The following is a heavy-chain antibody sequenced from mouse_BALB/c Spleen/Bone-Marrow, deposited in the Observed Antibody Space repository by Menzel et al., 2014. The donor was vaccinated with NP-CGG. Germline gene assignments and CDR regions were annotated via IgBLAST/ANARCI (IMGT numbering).Heavy chain of an antibody. Sequence: VKLMESGAELVRPGTSVKVSCKASGYAFTNYLIEWVKQRPGRGLEWIGVINPGSGATNYNENFKGKATLTADKSSSTPYMQLSSLTSDDSAVYFCARRLTGTLYFDYWGQGTTLTVSS. CDR2: INPGSGAT. CDR1: GYAFTNYL. D-gene: IGHD4-1*01. CDR3: ARRLTGTLYFDY. V-gene: IGHV1-54*03. J-gene: IGHJ2*01.